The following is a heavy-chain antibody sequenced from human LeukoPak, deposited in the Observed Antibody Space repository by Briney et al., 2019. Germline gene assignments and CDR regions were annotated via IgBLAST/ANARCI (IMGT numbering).Heavy chain of an antibody. Sequence: GGSLRLPCAASGFTFSSYSMNWVRQAPGKGLEWVSFISSSSSTIYYADSVKGRFTISRDNAKNSLYLQMNSLRAEDTAVYYCARDRGGSYSAIDYWGQGTLVTVSS. V-gene: IGHV3-48*04. D-gene: IGHD1-26*01. CDR1: GFTFSSYS. CDR2: ISSSSSTI. CDR3: ARDRGGSYSAIDY. J-gene: IGHJ4*02.